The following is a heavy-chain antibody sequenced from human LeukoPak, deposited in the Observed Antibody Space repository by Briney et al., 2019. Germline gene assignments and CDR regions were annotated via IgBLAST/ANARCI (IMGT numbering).Heavy chain of an antibody. V-gene: IGHV4-34*01. D-gene: IGHD3-10*01. CDR3: ARATGYYYGSGSYYNKRVYYFDY. Sequence: PSETLSLTCAVYGGSFSGYYWSWIRQPPGKGLEWIGEINHSGSTNYNPSLKSRVTISVDTSKNQFSLKLSSVTAADTAVYYCARATGYYYGSGSYYNKRVYYFDYWGQGTLVTVSS. CDR1: GGSFSGYY. J-gene: IGHJ4*02. CDR2: INHSGST.